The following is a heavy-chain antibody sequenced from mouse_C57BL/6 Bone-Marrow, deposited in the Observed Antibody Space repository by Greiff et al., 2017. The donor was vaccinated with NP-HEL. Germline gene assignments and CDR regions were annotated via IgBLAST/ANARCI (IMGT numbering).Heavy chain of an antibody. J-gene: IGHJ4*01. Sequence: EVKLVESGPELVKPGASVKISCKASGYSFTDYTMTWVKQSHGKSLEWIGVVNPNYGTTSYNQKFKGKATMTVDQSSSTAYMQLNNLTSEDSAVYYCARSPEYGVRAMDYWGQGTSVTVSS. V-gene: IGHV1-39*01. D-gene: IGHD1-2*01. CDR1: GYSFTDYT. CDR3: ARSPEYGVRAMDY. CDR2: VNPNYGTT.